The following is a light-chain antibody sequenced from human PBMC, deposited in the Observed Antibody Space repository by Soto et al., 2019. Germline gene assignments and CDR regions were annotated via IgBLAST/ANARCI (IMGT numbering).Light chain of an antibody. Sequence: QSALTQPRSVSGSPGQSVTISCTGTSSDVGRYNYVSWYHLHPGKGPRLIMYDVTKRPSGVPDRLSGSKSGNTASLTISGLQAEDEGDYYCCSYAGSYIYPFGTGTKVTVL. CDR2: DVT. CDR1: SSDVGRYNY. V-gene: IGLV2-11*01. CDR3: CSYAGSYIYP. J-gene: IGLJ1*01.